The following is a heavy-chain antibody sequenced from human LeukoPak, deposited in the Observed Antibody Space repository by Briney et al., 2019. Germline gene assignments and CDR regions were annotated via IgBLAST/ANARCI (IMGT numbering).Heavy chain of an antibody. CDR1: GFTFSSYA. V-gene: IGHV3-23*01. CDR2: ISGGSGST. CDR3: AKGLHPAH. Sequence: GGSLRLSCAASGFTFSSYAMSWVRQAPGKGLEWVSDISGGSGSTNYADSVKGRFTISRDNSKNTLYLQMDSLRAEDKAVYYCAKGLHPAHWGQGTLVTVSS. J-gene: IGHJ4*02. D-gene: IGHD4-11*01.